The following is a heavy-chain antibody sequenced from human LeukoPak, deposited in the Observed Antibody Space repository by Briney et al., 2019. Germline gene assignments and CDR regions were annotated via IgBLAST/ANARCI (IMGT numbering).Heavy chain of an antibody. J-gene: IGHJ4*02. CDR2: IIPIFGTA. D-gene: IGHD3-22*01. Sequence: ASVKVSCKASGGTFSSYAISWVRQAPRQGLEWMGGIIPIFGTANYAQKFQGRVTITADESTSTAYMELSSLRSEDTAVYYCAREGNYYDSSANDYWGQGTLVTVSS. V-gene: IGHV1-69*13. CDR3: AREGNYYDSSANDY. CDR1: GGTFSSYA.